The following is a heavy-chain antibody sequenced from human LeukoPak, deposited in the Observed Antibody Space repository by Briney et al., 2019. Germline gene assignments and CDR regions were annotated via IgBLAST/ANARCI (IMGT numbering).Heavy chain of an antibody. J-gene: IGHJ5*02. D-gene: IGHD3-16*01. Sequence: GASVKVSCKASGYTFTSYYMHWVRQAPGQGLEWMGIINPSGGSTSYAQKFQGRVTMTRDMSTSTVYMELSRLRSDDTAVYYCARDQAPRMITFGGPRRWFDPWGQGTLVTVSS. V-gene: IGHV1-46*01. CDR1: GYTFTSYY. CDR3: ARDQAPRMITFGGPRRWFDP. CDR2: INPSGGST.